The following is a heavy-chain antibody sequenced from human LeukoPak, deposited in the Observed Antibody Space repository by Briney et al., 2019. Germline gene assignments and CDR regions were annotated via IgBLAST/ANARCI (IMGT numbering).Heavy chain of an antibody. CDR2: LSGNGVKT. D-gene: IGHD5-18*01. Sequence: GGSLRLSCAASGFIFRTYAMNWVRQAPGKGPEWVSALSGNGVKTYYIDAVKGRFTISRDNSKNTLYLQVNSLRAEDTAVYYCTKDDGSYGFDHWGQGTLVTVSS. J-gene: IGHJ5*02. V-gene: IGHV3-23*01. CDR1: GFIFRTYA. CDR3: TKDDGSYGFDH.